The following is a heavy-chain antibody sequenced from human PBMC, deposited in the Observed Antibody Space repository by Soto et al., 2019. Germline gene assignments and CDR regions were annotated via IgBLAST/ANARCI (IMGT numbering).Heavy chain of an antibody. D-gene: IGHD2-2*01. CDR3: ARGCSSASCYYY. Sequence: PWGSLRLSCTASVFMFISYTMNWVRRAPGKGLEWVSSVSFRGDIYYADSLEVRFTISRDDAKNSLYLQMNSLRAEDTAVYYCARGCSSASCYYYWGQGTLVSVSS. CDR1: VFMFISYT. V-gene: IGHV3-21*01. J-gene: IGHJ4*02. CDR2: VSFRGDI.